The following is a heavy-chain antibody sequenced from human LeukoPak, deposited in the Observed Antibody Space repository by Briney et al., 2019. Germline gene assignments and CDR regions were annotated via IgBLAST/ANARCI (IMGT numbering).Heavy chain of an antibody. CDR2: FDPEDGET. CDR3: AGESIVGATFPFDY. D-gene: IGHD1-26*01. Sequence: ASVKVSCKVSGYTLTELSMHWVRQPPGKGLEWMGGFDPEDGETIYAQKFQGRVTMTEDTSTDTAYMELSSLRSEDTAVYYCAGESIVGATFPFDYWGQETLVTVSS. CDR1: GYTLTELS. V-gene: IGHV1-24*01. J-gene: IGHJ4*02.